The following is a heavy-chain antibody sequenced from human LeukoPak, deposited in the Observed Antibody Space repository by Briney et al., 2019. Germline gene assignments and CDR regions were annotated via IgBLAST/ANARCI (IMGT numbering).Heavy chain of an antibody. J-gene: IGHJ4*02. D-gene: IGHD1-26*01. Sequence: ASVKVSCKASGYTFTSYGISWVRQAPGQGLEWMGWISAYNGNTNYAQKLQGRVTMTTDTSTSTAYMELRSLRSDDTAVYYCARFRYSGSYYSVIDYWGQGTLVTVSS. CDR3: ARFRYSGSYYSVIDY. V-gene: IGHV1-18*01. CDR2: ISAYNGNT. CDR1: GYTFTSYG.